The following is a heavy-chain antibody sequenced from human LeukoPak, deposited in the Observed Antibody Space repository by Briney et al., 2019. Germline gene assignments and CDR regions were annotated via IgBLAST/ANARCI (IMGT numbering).Heavy chain of an antibody. CDR2: IYTSGST. D-gene: IGHD3-10*02. J-gene: IGHJ6*02. V-gene: IGHV4-61*02. CDR3: ARHNDYYVVGGMDV. Sequence: KTSETLSLTCTVSGGSISSGSYYWSWIRQPAGKGLEWIGRIYTSGSTNYNPSLKSRVTISVDTSKNQFSLKLSSVTAADTAVYYCARHNDYYVVGGMDVWGQGTTVTVSS. CDR1: GGSISSGSYY.